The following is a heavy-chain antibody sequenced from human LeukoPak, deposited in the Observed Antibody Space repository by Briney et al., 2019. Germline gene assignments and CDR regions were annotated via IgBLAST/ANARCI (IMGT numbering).Heavy chain of an antibody. CDR3: AKDGRGYSYGYKAD. CDR1: GFTVNNKY. V-gene: IGHV3-23*01. J-gene: IGHJ4*02. CDR2: ISGSGGST. D-gene: IGHD5-18*01. Sequence: GGSLRLSCAASGFTVNNKYMTWVRQAPGKGLEWVSAISGSGGSTYYADSVKGRFTISRDNSKNTLYLQMNSLRAEDTAVYYCAKDGRGYSYGYKADWGQGTLVTVSS.